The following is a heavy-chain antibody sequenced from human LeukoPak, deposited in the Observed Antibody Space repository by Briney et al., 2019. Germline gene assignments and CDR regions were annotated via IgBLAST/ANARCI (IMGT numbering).Heavy chain of an antibody. V-gene: IGHV4-30-2*01. D-gene: IGHD1/OR15-1a*01. CDR1: GGSISSGGYS. Sequence: SQTLSLTCAVSGGSISSGGYSWSWIRQPPGKGLEWIGYVYHSGSTYYNPSLKSRVTISVDRSKNQFSLKLSSVTAADTAVYYCARYPGGKQHGNWFDPWGQGTLVTVSS. J-gene: IGHJ5*02. CDR3: ARYPGGKQHGNWFDP. CDR2: VYHSGST.